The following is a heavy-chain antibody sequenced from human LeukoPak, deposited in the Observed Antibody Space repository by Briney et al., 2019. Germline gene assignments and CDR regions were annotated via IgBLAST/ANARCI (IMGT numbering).Heavy chain of an antibody. D-gene: IGHD6-6*01. CDR1: GYTFTGYY. CDR2: INHNSGGT. Sequence: SVKFSCKASGYTFTGYYMHWVRQAPGQGVKWMGWINHNSGGTNYAQKFQGRVTMTRDTSISTAYMELSRLRSDDTAVYYCPGPFTSDRTAARLVYWGQGTLVTVSS. V-gene: IGHV1-2*02. J-gene: IGHJ4*02. CDR3: PGPFTSDRTAARLVY.